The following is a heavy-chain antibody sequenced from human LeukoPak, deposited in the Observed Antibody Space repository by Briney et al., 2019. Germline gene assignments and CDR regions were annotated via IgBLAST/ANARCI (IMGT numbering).Heavy chain of an antibody. Sequence: GGSLRLSCAASGFTFSSYWMQWVRQAPGKGLEWVADIKQDGSEKYYVDSVKGRFTISRQNAKKSVFLQMNSLRAEDTAVYYCARHRSGGSQDDAFDIWGQGTMVTVSS. J-gene: IGHJ3*02. CDR2: IKQDGSEK. CDR1: GFTFSSYW. D-gene: IGHD2-15*01. V-gene: IGHV3-7*01. CDR3: ARHRSGGSQDDAFDI.